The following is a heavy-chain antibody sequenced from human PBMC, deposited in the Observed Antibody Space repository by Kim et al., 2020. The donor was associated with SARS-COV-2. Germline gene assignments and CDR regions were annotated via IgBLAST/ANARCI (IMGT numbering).Heavy chain of an antibody. D-gene: IGHD4-17*01. CDR2: INPNSGGT. CDR3: ARESGSDDYGDHDAFDI. Sequence: ASVKVSCKASGYTFTGYYMHWVRQAPGQGLEWMGWINPNSGGTNYAQKFQGRVTMTRDTSISTAYMELSRLRSDDTAVYYCARESGSDDYGDHDAFDIWGQGTMVTVSS. J-gene: IGHJ3*02. V-gene: IGHV1-2*02. CDR1: GYTFTGYY.